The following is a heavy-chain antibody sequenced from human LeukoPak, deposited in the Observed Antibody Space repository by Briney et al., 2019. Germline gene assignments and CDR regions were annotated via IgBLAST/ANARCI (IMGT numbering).Heavy chain of an antibody. CDR3: ARDRGSYYFYY. J-gene: IGHJ4*02. D-gene: IGHD1-26*01. V-gene: IGHV3-21*01. CDR2: ISSSSSYI. CDR1: GFTFSSYS. Sequence: GGSLRLSCAASGFTFSSYSLHWVRQAPGKGLEWVSSISSSSSYIYYADSVKGRFTISRDNAKNSLYLQMNSLRAEDTAVYYCARDRGSYYFYYWGQGTLVTVSS.